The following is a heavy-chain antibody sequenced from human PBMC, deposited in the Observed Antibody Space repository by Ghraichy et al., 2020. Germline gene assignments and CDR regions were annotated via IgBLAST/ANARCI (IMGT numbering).Heavy chain of an antibody. J-gene: IGHJ3*02. CDR3: ARDRGDYYDSSGYYLGGAFDI. D-gene: IGHD3-22*01. V-gene: IGHV4-31*03. CDR2: INYSGST. Sequence: SETLSLTCTVSGGSISSGGYYWSWIGQHPGKGREGIGYINYSGSTYYNPSLKSRVTTSVDTSKNQFSLKLSSVTAADTAVYYCARDRGDYYDSSGYYLGGAFDIWGQGTMVTVSS. CDR1: GGSISSGGYY.